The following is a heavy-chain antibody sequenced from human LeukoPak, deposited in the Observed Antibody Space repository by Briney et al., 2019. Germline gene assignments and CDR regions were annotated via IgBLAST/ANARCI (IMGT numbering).Heavy chain of an antibody. V-gene: IGHV3-48*03. CDR1: GLTFNNYE. J-gene: IGHJ4*02. D-gene: IGHD6-13*01. Sequence: GGSLRLSCAASGLTFNNYELHWVRQTPGKGLEWISYIGPGGSSKLYADSVRGRFTISRDNARNSWFLQMNSLRAEDTAVYYCARDPRPGIAAAGDYWGQGTLVTVSS. CDR3: ARDPRPGIAAAGDY. CDR2: IGPGGSSK.